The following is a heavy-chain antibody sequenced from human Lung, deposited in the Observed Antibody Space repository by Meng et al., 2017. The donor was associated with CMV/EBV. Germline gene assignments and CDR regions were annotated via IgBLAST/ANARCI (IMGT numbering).Heavy chain of an antibody. CDR2: IDNYGTIT. CDR1: GFTFSDYW. CDR3: ARGQWHSLDY. J-gene: IGHJ4*02. V-gene: IGHV3-74*03. Sequence: EVQLVESGGALIQPGGSLRLSCVGSGFTFSDYWMHWVRQVPGEGLVWVSRIDNYGTITSYADSVKGRFTISGDDSKNTLYLQMNSLRAEDTAVYYCARGQWHSLDYWGQGTLVTVSS. D-gene: IGHD6-19*01.